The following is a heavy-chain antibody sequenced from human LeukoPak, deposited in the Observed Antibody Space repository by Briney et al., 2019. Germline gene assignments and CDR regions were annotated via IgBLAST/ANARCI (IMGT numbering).Heavy chain of an antibody. CDR2: IYYSGST. V-gene: IGHV4-59*11. CDR1: GGSISSHY. Sequence: SETLSLTCTVSGGSISSHYWSWIRQPPGKGLEWIGYIYYSGSTNYNPSLKSRVTISVDTSKNQFSLKLRSVTAADTAVYYCARQSRPGSSWYSPYYYYMDVWGKGTTVTVSS. CDR3: ARQSRPGSSWYSPYYYYMDV. J-gene: IGHJ6*03. D-gene: IGHD6-13*01.